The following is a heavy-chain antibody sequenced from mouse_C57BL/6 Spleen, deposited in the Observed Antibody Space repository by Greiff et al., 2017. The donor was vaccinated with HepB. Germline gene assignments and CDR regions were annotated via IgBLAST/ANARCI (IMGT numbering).Heavy chain of an antibody. D-gene: IGHD2-4*01. J-gene: IGHJ4*01. CDR1: GYAFSSSW. CDR3: ATYDYDPYYAMDY. CDR2: IYPGDGDT. Sequence: VQLQQSGPELVKPGASVKISCKASGYAFSSSWMNWVKQRPGKGLEWIGRIYPGDGDTNYNGKFKGKATLTADKSSSTAYMQLSSLTSEDSAVYFCATYDYDPYYAMDYWGQRTSVTVSS. V-gene: IGHV1-82*01.